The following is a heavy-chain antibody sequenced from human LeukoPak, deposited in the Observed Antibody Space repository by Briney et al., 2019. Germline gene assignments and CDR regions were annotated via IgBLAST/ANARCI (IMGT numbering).Heavy chain of an antibody. D-gene: IGHD3-22*01. J-gene: IGHJ4*02. Sequence: PSETLSLTCTVSGGSISGYSWSWIRQPPGKGLEWIGYIYYSGSTNYNPSLKSRVTISVDTSKNQFSLKLSSVTAADTAVYYCARQGGRYYDSSGYYGYWGQGTLVTVSP. V-gene: IGHV4-59*08. CDR2: IYYSGST. CDR1: GGSISGYS. CDR3: ARQGGRYYDSSGYYGY.